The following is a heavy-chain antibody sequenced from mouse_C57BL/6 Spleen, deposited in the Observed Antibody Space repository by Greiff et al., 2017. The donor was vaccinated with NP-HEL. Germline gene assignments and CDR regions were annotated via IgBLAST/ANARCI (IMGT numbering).Heavy chain of an antibody. D-gene: IGHD2-4*01. CDR2: IDPEDGDT. J-gene: IGHJ1*03. Sequence: VQLQQSGAELVKPGASVKLSCTASGFNIKDYYMHWVKQRTEQGLEWIGRIDPEDGDTKYAPKFQGKATITADTSSNTAYLQLSSLTSEDTAVYYCADLYDYDWYFDVWGTGTTVTVSS. V-gene: IGHV14-2*01. CDR3: ADLYDYDWYFDV. CDR1: GFNIKDYY.